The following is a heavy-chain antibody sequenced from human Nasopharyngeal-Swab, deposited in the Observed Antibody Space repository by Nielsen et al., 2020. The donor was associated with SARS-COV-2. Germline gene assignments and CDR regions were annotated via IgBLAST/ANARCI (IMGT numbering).Heavy chain of an antibody. D-gene: IGHD1-26*01. CDR3: ARADLLLGGSLDI. V-gene: IGHV3-23*03. Sequence: GESLKISCAASGFTFSNYAMSWVRQAPGKGLEWVSVIYSGGNSTYYADSVKGRFAISSDNAKNTVYLQMNSLRAEDTAVYYCARADLLLGGSLDILGQGTTVTVSS. CDR2: IYSGGNST. CDR1: GFTFSNYA. J-gene: IGHJ3*02.